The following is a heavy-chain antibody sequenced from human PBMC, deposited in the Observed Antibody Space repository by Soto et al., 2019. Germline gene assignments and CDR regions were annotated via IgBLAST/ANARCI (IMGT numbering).Heavy chain of an antibody. J-gene: IGHJ4*02. CDR2: INPNSGGT. Sequence: ASVKVSCKASGYTFTGYYMHWVRQAPGQGLEWMGWINPNSGGTNYAQKFQGRVTMARDTSISTAYMELSRLRSDDTAVYYCARERPYYDFWSGPDYWGQGTLVTVSS. V-gene: IGHV1-2*02. D-gene: IGHD3-3*01. CDR3: ARERPYYDFWSGPDY. CDR1: GYTFTGYY.